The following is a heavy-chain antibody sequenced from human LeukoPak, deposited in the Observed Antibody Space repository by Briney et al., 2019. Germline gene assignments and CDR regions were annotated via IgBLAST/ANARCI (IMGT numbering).Heavy chain of an antibody. V-gene: IGHV3-21*01. D-gene: IGHD6-19*01. J-gene: IGHJ4*02. CDR2: ISSSSSYI. CDR1: GFTFSSYS. Sequence: AGGSLRLSCAASGFTFSSYSMNWVRQAPGKGLEWVSSISSSSSYIYYADSVKGRFTISRDNAQNSMSLQTNSLRAEDTAVYYCARGDNSGWRNVYYFDYWGQGTLVTVSS. CDR3: ARGDNSGWRNVYYFDY.